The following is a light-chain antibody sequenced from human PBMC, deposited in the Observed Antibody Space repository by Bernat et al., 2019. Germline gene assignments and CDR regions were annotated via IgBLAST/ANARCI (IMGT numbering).Light chain of an antibody. V-gene: IGKV2-28*01. J-gene: IGKJ2*01. CDR2: LSS. CDR1: QSLLHSNGYTF. CDR3: MQALQTPNT. Sequence: DIVMTQSPLSLPVTPGEPASISCRSSQSLLHSNGYTFLDWYLQKPGQSPQLLIYLSSYRASGVPDRFSGSGSGTDFTLKISRVEAEDVGVYYCMQALQTPNTFGQGTKLEIK.